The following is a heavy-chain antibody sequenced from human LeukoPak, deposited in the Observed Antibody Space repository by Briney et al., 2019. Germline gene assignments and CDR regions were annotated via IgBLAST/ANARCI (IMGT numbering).Heavy chain of an antibody. CDR2: IYYSGST. Sequence: SETLSLTCTVSGGSINNYYWSWIRQPPGKGLEWIGYIYYSGSTNYNPSLKSRVTISVDTSKNQFSLKLSSVTAADTAVYYCARGGGYYDSSGYYYGFSFDYWGQGTLVTVSS. J-gene: IGHJ4*02. D-gene: IGHD3-22*01. CDR3: ARGGGYYDSSGYYYGFSFDY. V-gene: IGHV4-59*01. CDR1: GGSINNYY.